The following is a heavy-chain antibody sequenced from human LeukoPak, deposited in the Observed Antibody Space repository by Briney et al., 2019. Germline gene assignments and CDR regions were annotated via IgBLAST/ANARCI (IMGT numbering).Heavy chain of an antibody. Sequence: GGSLRLSCAASGFTFSSYTMNWVRQAPGEGLEWVSAIGSSSGYMNYANSVKGRFTISRDNARNSLFLQMSSLRAEDTAVYYCARGSGWESVDYWGQGTLVTVSS. J-gene: IGHJ4*02. CDR2: IGSSSGYM. CDR3: ARGSGWESVDY. V-gene: IGHV3-21*01. D-gene: IGHD6-19*01. CDR1: GFTFSSYT.